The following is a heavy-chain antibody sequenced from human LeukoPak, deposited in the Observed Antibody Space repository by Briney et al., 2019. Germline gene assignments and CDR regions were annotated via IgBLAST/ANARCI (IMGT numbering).Heavy chain of an antibody. D-gene: IGHD1-26*01. CDR1: DASFSGHY. J-gene: IGHJ4*02. CDR2: INHSGST. Sequence: SETLSLTCAVYDASFSGHYWSWIRQPPGKGLEWIGEINHSGSTNYNPSLKSRVTISVDTSKNQFSLKLSSATAADTAVYYCARAVSGCYLDYWGQGTLVTVSS. V-gene: IGHV4-34*01. CDR3: ARAVSGCYLDY.